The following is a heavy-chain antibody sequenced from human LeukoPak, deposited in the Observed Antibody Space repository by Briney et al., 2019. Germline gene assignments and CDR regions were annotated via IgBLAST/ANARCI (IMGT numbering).Heavy chain of an antibody. CDR1: GGSISSSSYY. V-gene: IGHV4-39*07. Sequence: SETLSLTCTVSGGSISSSSYYWGWIRQPPGKGLEWIGSIYYSGSTYYNPSLKSRVTISVDTSKNQFSLKLSSVTAADTAVYYCAREGGFHSPAGIWGQGAMVTVSS. D-gene: IGHD1-26*01. CDR2: IYYSGST. CDR3: AREGGFHSPAGI. J-gene: IGHJ3*02.